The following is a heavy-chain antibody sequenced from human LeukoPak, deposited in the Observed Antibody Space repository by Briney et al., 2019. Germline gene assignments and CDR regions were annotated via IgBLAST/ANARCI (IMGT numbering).Heavy chain of an antibody. CDR3: ARGIKIEYSSSSRNWYFDL. CDR1: GGSISSYY. Sequence: PSETRSLTCTVSGGSISSYYWSWIWQPPGKGLEWIGYIYYSGSTNYNPSLKSRVTITVDTSKNQFSLKVSSVTAADTAVYYCARGIKIEYSSSSRNWYFDLWGRGTLVTVSS. V-gene: IGHV4-59*08. J-gene: IGHJ2*01. D-gene: IGHD6-6*01. CDR2: IYYSGST.